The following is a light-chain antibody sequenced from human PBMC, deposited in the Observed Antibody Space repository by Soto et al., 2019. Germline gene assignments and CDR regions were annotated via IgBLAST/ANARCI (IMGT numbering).Light chain of an antibody. CDR3: QQYGSSEWT. Sequence: EIVLTQSPATLSLSPGERATLSCRASQSVDNYLDWYQQKPGQAPRLLIYGASSRATGIPDRFSGSGSGTDFTLTISRLEPEDFAVYYCQQYGSSEWTFGQGTKVDIK. V-gene: IGKV3-20*01. CDR1: QSVDNY. J-gene: IGKJ1*01. CDR2: GAS.